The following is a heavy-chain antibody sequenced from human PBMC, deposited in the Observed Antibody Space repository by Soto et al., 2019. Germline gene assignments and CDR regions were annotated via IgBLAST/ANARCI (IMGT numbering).Heavy chain of an antibody. CDR2: INPGNGYS. D-gene: IGHD1-1*01. J-gene: IGHJ4*02. Sequence: QVHLVQSGAEVREPGASVKISCKASGFTFTTHPIHWVRQAPDQKPGWMGWINPGNGYSDYSQKFQGRVTFTRDKSANTAYMELNSLRAEDTALYYCASRPGLDTGPFDYWGQGTLVTVSS. V-gene: IGHV1-3*01. CDR3: ASRPGLDTGPFDY. CDR1: GFTFTTHP.